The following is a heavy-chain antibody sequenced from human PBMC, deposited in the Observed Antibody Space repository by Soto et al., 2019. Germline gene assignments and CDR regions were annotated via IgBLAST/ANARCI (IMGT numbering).Heavy chain of an antibody. J-gene: IGHJ5*02. Sequence: ASVKVSCKASGYTFTSYAMHWVRQAPGQRLEWMGWINAGNGNTKYSQKFQGRVTITRDTSASTAYMELSSLRSEDTAVYYCARDSREGPRYCTNGVCCRWFDPWGQGTLVTVSS. V-gene: IGHV1-3*01. CDR1: GYTFTSYA. CDR3: ARDSREGPRYCTNGVCCRWFDP. D-gene: IGHD2-8*01. CDR2: INAGNGNT.